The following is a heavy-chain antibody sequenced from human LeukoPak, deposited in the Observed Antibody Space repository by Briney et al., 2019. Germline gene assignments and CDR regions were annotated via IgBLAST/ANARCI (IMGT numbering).Heavy chain of an antibody. CDR3: AKEGRTFGGVIARNANWFDP. CDR2: IRYDGSNK. Sequence: GGSLRLSCAASGFTFSSYGMHWVRQAPGKGLEWVAFIRYDGSNKYYADSVKGRFTISRDNSKNTLYLQMNSLRAEDTAVYYCAKEGRTFGGVIARNANWFDPWGQGTLVTVSS. D-gene: IGHD3-16*02. V-gene: IGHV3-30*02. CDR1: GFTFSSYG. J-gene: IGHJ5*02.